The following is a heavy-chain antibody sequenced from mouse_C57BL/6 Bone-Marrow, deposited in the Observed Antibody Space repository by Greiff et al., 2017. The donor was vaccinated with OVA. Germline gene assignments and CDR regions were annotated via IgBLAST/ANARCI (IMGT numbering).Heavy chain of an antibody. CDR3: ARQWYGSSYGY. CDR1: GFTFSDYG. D-gene: IGHD1-1*01. Sequence: EVLLVESGGGLVKPGGSLKLSCAASGFTFSDYGMHWVRQAPEQGLEWVAYISSGSGTIYYADTVKGRFTISRDNAKNTLFLQMTSLRSEDTDMYYWARQWYGSSYGYWGQGTTLTVSA. J-gene: IGHJ2*01. V-gene: IGHV5-17*01. CDR2: ISSGSGTI.